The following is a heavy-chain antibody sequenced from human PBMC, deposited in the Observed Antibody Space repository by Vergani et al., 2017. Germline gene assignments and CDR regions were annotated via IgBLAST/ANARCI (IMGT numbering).Heavy chain of an antibody. J-gene: IGHJ4*02. Sequence: QVQLQESGPGLVKPSQTLSLPCTVSGGSISSGDYYWSWIRQPPGKGLDWIGYIYYSGSTYYNPSLKSRVTISVDTSKNQFSLKLSSVTAADTAVYYCAREGMTTVTTFDYGGQGSLVTVSS. CDR2: IYYSGST. CDR1: GGSISSGDYY. V-gene: IGHV4-30-4*08. D-gene: IGHD4-11*01. CDR3: AREGMTTVTTFDY.